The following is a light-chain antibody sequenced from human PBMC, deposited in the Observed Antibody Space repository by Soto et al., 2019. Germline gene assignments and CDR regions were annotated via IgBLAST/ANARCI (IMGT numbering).Light chain of an antibody. CDR1: QSISSW. CDR2: KAS. Sequence: DIQMTQSPSTLSASVGERVTITCRASQSISSWLAWYQQKPGKAPKLLIYKASTLKSGFPSRFSGSGSGTEFTLTISSLQPDDFATYYCQQYNSFSWTFGQGTKVEIK. V-gene: IGKV1-5*03. CDR3: QQYNSFSWT. J-gene: IGKJ1*01.